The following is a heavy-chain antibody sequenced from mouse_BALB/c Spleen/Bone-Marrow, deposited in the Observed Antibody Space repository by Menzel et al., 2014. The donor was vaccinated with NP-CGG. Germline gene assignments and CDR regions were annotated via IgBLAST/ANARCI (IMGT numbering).Heavy chain of an antibody. V-gene: IGHV4-1*02. J-gene: IGHJ3*01. CDR2: INPDSSTI. D-gene: IGHD2-3*01. Sequence: EVQLQQSGGGLVQPGGSLKLSCAASGFDFSGFWMGWVRQAPGKGLEWIGEINPDSSTINYTPSLKDRFIISRDNAKNTLYLQMSKVRSKDTALYYCARLGYYGGFAYWGQGTLVTVSA. CDR1: GFDFSGFW. CDR3: ARLGYYGGFAY.